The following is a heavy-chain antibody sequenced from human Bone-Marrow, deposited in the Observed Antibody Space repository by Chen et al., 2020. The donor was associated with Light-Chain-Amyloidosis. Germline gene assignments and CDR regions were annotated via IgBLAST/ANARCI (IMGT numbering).Heavy chain of an antibody. V-gene: IGHV4-39*01. Sequence: QLQLQESGPGLVKPSETLSLTCTVSGGSISSSSYYWGWIRQPPGKGLEWIGSSYYSGSTYYKPSLKRGVTISVDTSRNQFSLKLSSVTAADTAVYYCAGHAPPYYDILPGYCNWFDPWGQGTLVTVSS. D-gene: IGHD3-9*01. CDR1: GGSISSSSYY. CDR2: SYYSGST. CDR3: AGHAPPYYDILPGYCNWFDP. J-gene: IGHJ5*02.